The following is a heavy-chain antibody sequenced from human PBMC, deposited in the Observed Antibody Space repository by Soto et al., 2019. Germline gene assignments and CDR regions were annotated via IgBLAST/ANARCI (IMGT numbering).Heavy chain of an antibody. J-gene: IGHJ6*02. CDR3: ARDSGSSSDYYGMDV. Sequence: EVQLVDSGGGLVKPGGSLRLSCAASGFIFTSYSMNWVRQAPGKGLEWVSSISSSSSYIYYADSVKGRFTISRDNAKNSLYLQMSSLRAEDTAVYYCARDSGSSSDYYGMDVWGQGNTVTVSS. CDR2: ISSSSSYI. D-gene: IGHD6-13*01. CDR1: GFIFTSYS. V-gene: IGHV3-21*01.